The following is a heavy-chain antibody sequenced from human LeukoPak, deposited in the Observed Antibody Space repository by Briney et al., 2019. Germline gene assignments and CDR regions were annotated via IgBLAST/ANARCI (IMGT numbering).Heavy chain of an antibody. CDR3: ANLATVTTRGGFDI. CDR2: ISYDGSNK. V-gene: IGHV3-30*18. Sequence: GGSLRLSCAASGFTFSSYGMHWVRQAPGKGLEWVAVISYDGSNKYNEDSVKGRFTISRDNSKNTLYLQMNSLRAEDTAVYYCANLATVTTRGGFDIWGQGTMVTVSS. D-gene: IGHD4-17*01. J-gene: IGHJ3*02. CDR1: GFTFSSYG.